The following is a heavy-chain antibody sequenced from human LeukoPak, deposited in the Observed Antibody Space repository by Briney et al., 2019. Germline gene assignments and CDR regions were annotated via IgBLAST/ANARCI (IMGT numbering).Heavy chain of an antibody. Sequence: ASVKVSCKASGYTFTSYDINWVRQATGQGLEWMGLMNPNSGNTGYAQKFQGRVTMTRNTSISTAYMELSSLRSEDTAVYYCARWPRYCSGGSCYSLSDYWGQGTLVTVSS. D-gene: IGHD2-15*01. J-gene: IGHJ4*02. CDR3: ARWPRYCSGGSCYSLSDY. V-gene: IGHV1-8*01. CDR2: MNPNSGNT. CDR1: GYTFTSYD.